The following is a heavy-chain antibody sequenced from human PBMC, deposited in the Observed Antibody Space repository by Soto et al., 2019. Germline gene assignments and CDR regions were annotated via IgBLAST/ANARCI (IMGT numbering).Heavy chain of an antibody. V-gene: IGHV3-30-3*01. J-gene: IGHJ4*02. CDR2: ISYDGSNK. CDR1: GFTFSSYA. CDR3: ARDFGEFGSSSSFDY. Sequence: VGSLRLSCAASGFTFSSYAMHWVRQAPGKGLEWVAVISYDGSNKYYADSVKGRFTISRDNSKNTLYLQMNSLRAEDTAVYYCARDFGEFGSSSSFDYCGQRTLVTVSS. D-gene: IGHD6-6*01.